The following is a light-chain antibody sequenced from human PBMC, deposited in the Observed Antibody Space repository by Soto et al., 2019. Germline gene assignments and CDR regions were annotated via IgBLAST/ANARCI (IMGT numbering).Light chain of an antibody. CDR3: QQYGDSPIP. V-gene: IGKV3-20*01. CDR1: RSVRSY. CDR2: GAS. Sequence: EIVMTQSPGTLSVSPGERVTLSCRASRSVRSYLAWYQQKPGQAPRLLISGASSRATGVPDRFSGNGSGTDFTLTITGLEPEDFALYYCQQYGDSPIPFGQGTRLEIK. J-gene: IGKJ5*01.